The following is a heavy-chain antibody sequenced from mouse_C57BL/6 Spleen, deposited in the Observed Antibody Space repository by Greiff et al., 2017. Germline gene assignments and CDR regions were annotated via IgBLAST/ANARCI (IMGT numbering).Heavy chain of an antibody. CDR3: ARSPYDYDGPYFDY. J-gene: IGHJ2*01. V-gene: IGHV1-53*01. CDR1: GYTFTSYW. CDR2: INPSNGDT. D-gene: IGHD2-4*01. Sequence: QVQLQQPGTELVKPGASVKLSCKASGYTFTSYWMHWVKQRPGQGLEWIGNINPSNGDTNYNGKFKGKATLTADKSSSTAYMQLSSLTSEDSAVYFCARSPYDYDGPYFDYWGQGTTLTVSS.